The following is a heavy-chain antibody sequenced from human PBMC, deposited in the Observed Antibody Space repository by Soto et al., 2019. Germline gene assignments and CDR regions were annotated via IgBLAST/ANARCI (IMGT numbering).Heavy chain of an antibody. J-gene: IGHJ6*02. D-gene: IGHD6-25*01. V-gene: IGHV3-30*18. CDR3: AKDQIAAVYYYYGMDV. Sequence: GGSLRLSCAASGVTFSSYGMHWVRQAPGKGLEWVAVISYDGSNKYYADSVKGRFTISRDNSKNTLYLQMNSLRAEDTAVYYCAKDQIAAVYYYYGMDVWGQGTTVTVSS. CDR1: GVTFSSYG. CDR2: ISYDGSNK.